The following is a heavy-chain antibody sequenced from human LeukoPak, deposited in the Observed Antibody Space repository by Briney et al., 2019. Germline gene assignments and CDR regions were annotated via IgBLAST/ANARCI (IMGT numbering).Heavy chain of an antibody. D-gene: IGHD1-7*01. CDR3: AKDLQYNWNFGVYY. CDR1: GFTFSSYG. CDR2: ISYDGSNK. V-gene: IGHV3-30*18. J-gene: IGHJ4*02. Sequence: GGSLRLSCAASGFTFSSYGMHWVRQAPGKGLEWVAVISYDGSNKYYADSVKGRFTISRGNSKNTLYLQMNSLRAEDTAVYYCAKDLQYNWNFGVYYWGQGTLVTVPS.